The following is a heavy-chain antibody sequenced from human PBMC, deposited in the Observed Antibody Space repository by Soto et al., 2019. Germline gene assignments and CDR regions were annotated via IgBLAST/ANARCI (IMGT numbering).Heavy chain of an antibody. D-gene: IGHD2-21*01. CDR2: IYSGGST. CDR3: ARDVGPVVVIATDAFDI. CDR1: GFTVSSNY. V-gene: IGHV3-66*01. Sequence: PGGSLRLSCAASGFTVSSNYMSWVRQAPGKGLEWVSVIYSGGSTYYADSVKGRFTISRDNSKNTLYLQMNSLRAEDTAVYYCARDVGPVVVIATDAFDIWGQGTMVTVSS. J-gene: IGHJ3*02.